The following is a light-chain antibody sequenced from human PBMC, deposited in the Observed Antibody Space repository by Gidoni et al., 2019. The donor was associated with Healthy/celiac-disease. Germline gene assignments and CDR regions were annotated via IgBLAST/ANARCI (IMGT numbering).Light chain of an antibody. Sequence: EFVLTQSPAILSLSPGERATLSCRASQTISSYLAWYQQKPGQAPRLLIYDASNRATGIPARFSGSGSGTYFTLTISSLEPEDFAVYFCQQRRNWPLTFGGGTKVEIK. CDR1: QTISSY. CDR3: QQRRNWPLT. J-gene: IGKJ4*01. CDR2: DAS. V-gene: IGKV3-11*01.